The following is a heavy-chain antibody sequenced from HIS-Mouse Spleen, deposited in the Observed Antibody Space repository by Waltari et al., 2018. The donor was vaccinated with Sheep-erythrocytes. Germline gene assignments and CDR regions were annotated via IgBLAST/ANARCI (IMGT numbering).Heavy chain of an antibody. J-gene: IGHJ4*02. CDR3: ARDPLTGADY. V-gene: IGHV4-31*03. CDR1: GGSISSGGYH. Sequence: QMQLQESGPGLVKPSQTLSLTCTVSGGSISSGGYHWSWIRQHPGKGLEWIGYTYYSGITYTNPSLKSRVTRAVDTSKNQCSLKLSSVTAADTAVYYCARDPLTGADYWGQGTLVTVSS. CDR2: TYYSGIT. D-gene: IGHD7-27*01.